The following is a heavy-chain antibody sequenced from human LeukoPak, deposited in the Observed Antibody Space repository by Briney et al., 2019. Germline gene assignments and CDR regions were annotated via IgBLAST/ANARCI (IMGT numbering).Heavy chain of an antibody. J-gene: IGHJ4*02. CDR1: GNSISSGDNY. CDR3: ARASYSYDINGWVPFDY. D-gene: IGHD3-22*01. V-gene: IGHV4-61*02. CDR2: IYTSGST. Sequence: PSETLSLTCTVSGNSISSGDNYWSWIRQPAGKGLEWIERIYTSGSTNYNPSLKSRLTISGDTSKNQFSLRLSSATAADTAVYYCARASYSYDINGWVPFDYWGQGTLVTVSS.